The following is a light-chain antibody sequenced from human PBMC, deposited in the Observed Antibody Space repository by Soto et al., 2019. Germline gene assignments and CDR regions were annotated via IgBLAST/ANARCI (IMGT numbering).Light chain of an antibody. J-gene: IGKJ4*01. Sequence: EVVMTQSPATLSVSPGERATLSCRARQSVGSNLAWYQQKPGQAPRLLNYAASTRAKGIPDRFSGSGSGTEFTLAIGSLQSEDFAVYYCQQYNNWPPLTFGGGTKVDI. CDR3: QQYNNWPPLT. CDR2: AAS. V-gene: IGKV3-15*01. CDR1: QSVGSN.